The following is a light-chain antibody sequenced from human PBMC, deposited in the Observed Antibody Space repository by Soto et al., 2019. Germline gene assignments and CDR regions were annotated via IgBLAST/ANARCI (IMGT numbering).Light chain of an antibody. CDR1: QGLEAT. CDR2: GAS. CDR3: QQYTWPTWS. J-gene: IGKJ1*01. V-gene: IGKV3-15*01. Sequence: EIVLTQSPGTLSVSPGETATLYCRASQGLEATLAWYQHKPGQAPRLLIFGASRRASGIPARFSGSGSGTEFALTISSLQSEDFAVYYCQQYTWPTWSFGQGTRVEVK.